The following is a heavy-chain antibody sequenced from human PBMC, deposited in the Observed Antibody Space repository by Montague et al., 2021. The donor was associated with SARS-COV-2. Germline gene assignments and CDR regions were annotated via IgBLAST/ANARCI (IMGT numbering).Heavy chain of an antibody. CDR2: INHRGTS. Sequence: SETLSLTCAVSGGSFSDYFWTWIRQPPGKGLEWIGEINHRGTSNYNPSLKSRVSISVDTSKNQFSLYPGSVTAADTAVYYCARGRQHFNMIVVVMTGGEYYFDDWGQGTLVTVSS. D-gene: IGHD3-22*01. J-gene: IGHJ4*02. CDR3: ARGRQHFNMIVVVMTGGEYYFDD. CDR1: GGSFSDYF. V-gene: IGHV4-34*01.